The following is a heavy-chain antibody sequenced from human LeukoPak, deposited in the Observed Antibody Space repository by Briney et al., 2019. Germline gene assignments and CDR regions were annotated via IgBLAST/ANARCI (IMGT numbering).Heavy chain of an antibody. J-gene: IGHJ5*02. CDR2: ISSSSTI. D-gene: IGHD2-2*01. Sequence: GGSLRLSCAASGFTFSSYSMKWVRQAPGKGLEWVSYISSSSTIYYADSVKGRFTISRDNAKNSLYLQMNSLRAEDTAVYYCARSIGYCSSTSCYNWFDPWGQGTLVTVSS. CDR3: ARSIGYCSSTSCYNWFDP. V-gene: IGHV3-48*01. CDR1: GFTFSSYS.